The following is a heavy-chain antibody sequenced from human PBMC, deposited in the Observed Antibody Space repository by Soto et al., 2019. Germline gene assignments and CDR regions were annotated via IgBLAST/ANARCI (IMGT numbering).Heavy chain of an antibody. D-gene: IGHD2-8*01. CDR3: ARVPCTNGVCYRVYYYYYGMDV. CDR1: GGTFSSYT. Sequence: ASVKVSCKASGGTFSSYTISWVRQAPGQGLEWMGRIIPILGIANYAQKFQGRVTITADKSTSTAYMELSSLRSEDTAVYYCARVPCTNGVCYRVYYYYYGMDVWGQGTTVTVSS. V-gene: IGHV1-69*02. CDR2: IIPILGIA. J-gene: IGHJ6*02.